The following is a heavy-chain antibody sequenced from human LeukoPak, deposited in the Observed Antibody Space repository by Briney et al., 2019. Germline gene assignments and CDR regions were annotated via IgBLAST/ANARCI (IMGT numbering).Heavy chain of an antibody. CDR3: ARQPKRITMVRGVIRWFDP. Sequence: SETLSLTCAVYGGSFSGYYWSWIRQPPGKGLEWIGEINHSGSTNYNPSLKSRVTISVDTSKNQFSLKLSSVTAADTAVYYCARQPKRITMVRGVIRWFDPWGQGTLVTVSS. D-gene: IGHD3-10*01. CDR1: GGSFSGYY. CDR2: INHSGST. V-gene: IGHV4-34*01. J-gene: IGHJ5*02.